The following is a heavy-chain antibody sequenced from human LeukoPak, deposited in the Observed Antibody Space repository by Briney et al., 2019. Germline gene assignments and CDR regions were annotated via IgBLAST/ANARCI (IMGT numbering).Heavy chain of an antibody. Sequence: SQTLSLTCTVSGGSISSGSYYWSWIRQPAGKGLEWIGRIYTSGSTNYNPSLKSRVTISVDTSKNQFSLKLSSVTAADTAVYYCARDARREFDFWGQGTLVTVSS. J-gene: IGHJ4*02. CDR3: ARDARREFDF. CDR1: GGSISSGSYY. D-gene: IGHD3/OR15-3a*01. V-gene: IGHV4-61*02. CDR2: IYTSGST.